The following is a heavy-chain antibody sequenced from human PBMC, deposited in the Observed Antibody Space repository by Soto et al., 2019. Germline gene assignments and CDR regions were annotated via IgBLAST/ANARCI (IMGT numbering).Heavy chain of an antibody. V-gene: IGHV3-7*01. J-gene: IGHJ3*02. CDR2: IKQDGSEK. Sequence: GGSLRLSCAASGFTFSSYWMSWVRQAPGKGLEWVANIKQDGSEKYYVDSVKGRFTISIDNAKNSLYLQMNSLRAEDTAVYYCARFSIFGVVIDAFDIWGQGTMVTVSS. CDR3: ARFSIFGVVIDAFDI. CDR1: GFTFSSYW. D-gene: IGHD3-3*01.